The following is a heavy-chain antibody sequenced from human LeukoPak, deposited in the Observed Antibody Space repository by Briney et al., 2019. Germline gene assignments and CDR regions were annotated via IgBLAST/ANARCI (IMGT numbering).Heavy chain of an antibody. D-gene: IGHD6-13*01. V-gene: IGHV3-49*04. CDR1: GFTFGDYV. J-gene: IGHJ6*03. CDR2: IRSKAYGGTT. CDR3: TRAQYSSSWYQFVHYYYYYMDV. Sequence: GGSLRLSCTASGFTFGDYVMSWVRQAPGKGLEWVGFIRSKAYGGTTKNAASVKGRFTISRDDSKSIAYLQMNSLKTEDTAVYYCTRAQYSSSWYQFVHYYYYYMDVWGKGTTVTISS.